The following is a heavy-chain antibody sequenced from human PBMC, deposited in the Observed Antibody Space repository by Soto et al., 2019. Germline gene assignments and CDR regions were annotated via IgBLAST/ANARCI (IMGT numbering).Heavy chain of an antibody. Sequence: QVQLQESGPGLVKPSQTLSLTCTVSVASISSGGYYWSWIRQHPGEGLEWIGYIYYSGSTSYTPSLGRRVSLSVDTSNNQYSRKLSSVTDADTAVYYCARESKYDTSGYPPWFAPWGQGTLVTVSS. CDR1: VASISSGGYY. CDR2: IYYSGST. J-gene: IGHJ5*02. CDR3: ARESKYDTSGYPPWFAP. V-gene: IGHV4-31*03. D-gene: IGHD3-22*01.